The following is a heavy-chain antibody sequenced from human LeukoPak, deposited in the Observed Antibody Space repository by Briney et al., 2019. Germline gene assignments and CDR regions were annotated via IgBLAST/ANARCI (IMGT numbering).Heavy chain of an antibody. CDR1: GYTFTSYY. D-gene: IGHD2-15*01. CDR2: INPSGGST. CDR3: ARDSCSGGSCYANWFDR. Sequence: GASVKVSCKASGYTFTSYYMHWVRQAPGQGLEWMGIINPSGGSTSYAQKFQGRVTMTRDTSTSTVYMELSSLRSEDTAVYYCARDSCSGGSCYANWFDRWGQGTLVTVSS. J-gene: IGHJ5*02. V-gene: IGHV1-46*01.